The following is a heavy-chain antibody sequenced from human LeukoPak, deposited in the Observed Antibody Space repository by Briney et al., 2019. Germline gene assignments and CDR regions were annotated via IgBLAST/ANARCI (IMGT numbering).Heavy chain of an antibody. V-gene: IGHV3-21*01. Sequence: PGGSLRLSCAASGFTFSSYSMNWVRQAPGKGLEWVSSISSSSSYIYYADSVKGRFTISRDNAKNSLYLQMNSLRAEDTAVYYCAGDGYYYGSGSSFDYWGQGTLVTVSS. D-gene: IGHD3-10*01. J-gene: IGHJ4*02. CDR2: ISSSSSYI. CDR3: AGDGYYYGSGSSFDY. CDR1: GFTFSSYS.